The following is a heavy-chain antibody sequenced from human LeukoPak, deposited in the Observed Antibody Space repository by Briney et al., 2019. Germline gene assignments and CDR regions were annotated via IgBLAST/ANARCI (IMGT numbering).Heavy chain of an antibody. J-gene: IGHJ4*02. V-gene: IGHV3-23*01. Sequence: GGSLRLSCAASGFTFSSHAMSWVRQAPGKGLEWVPAISTSGGSTYYADSVKGRFTISRDNSKNTLYLQMNSLRAEDTAVYYCAKEPYSGSQLLDYWGQGTLVTVSS. CDR1: GFTFSSHA. D-gene: IGHD1-26*01. CDR2: ISTSGGST. CDR3: AKEPYSGSQLLDY.